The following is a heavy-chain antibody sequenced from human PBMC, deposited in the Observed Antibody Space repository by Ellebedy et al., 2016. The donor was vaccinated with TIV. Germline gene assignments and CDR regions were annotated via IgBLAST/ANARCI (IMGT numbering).Heavy chain of an antibody. CDR3: ARLVDTAMDPYWFDP. CDR1: GFTFSSYW. V-gene: IGHV3-48*04. CDR2: ISSSGSTI. Sequence: GESLKISCAASGFTFSSYWMHWVRQAPGKGLEWVSYISSSGSTIYYADSVKGRFTISRDNAKNSLYLQMNSLRAEDTAVYYCARLVDTAMDPYWFDPWGQGTLVTVSS. D-gene: IGHD5-18*01. J-gene: IGHJ5*02.